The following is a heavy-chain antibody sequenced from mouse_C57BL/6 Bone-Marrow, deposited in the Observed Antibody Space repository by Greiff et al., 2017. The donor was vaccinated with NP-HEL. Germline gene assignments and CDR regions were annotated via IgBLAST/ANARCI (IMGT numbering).Heavy chain of an antibody. CDR3: ARDSGYAFDY. V-gene: IGHV1-53*01. CDR1: GYTFTSYW. Sequence: QVQLQQPGTELVKPGASVKLSCKASGYTFTSYWMHWLQQRPGQGLEWIGNIIPNNGGTNDNEKFKTKATLTVDKSSSTAYMQLSSLTSEDSAVYYCARDSGYAFDYWGQGTTLTVSS. CDR2: IIPNNGGT. D-gene: IGHD3-2*02. J-gene: IGHJ2*01.